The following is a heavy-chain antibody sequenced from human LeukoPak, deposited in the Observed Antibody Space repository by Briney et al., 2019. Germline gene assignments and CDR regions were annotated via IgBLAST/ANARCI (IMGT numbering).Heavy chain of an antibody. Sequence: GGSLRLSCAASGFTFSSYAMCWVRQAPGKGLEWVSAISGSGGSTYYADSVKGRFTISRDNSKNTLYLQMNSLRAEDTAVYYCAKHGRSSWINFDYGGQGTLVTVPS. D-gene: IGHD6-13*01. V-gene: IGHV3-23*01. CDR1: GFTFSSYA. CDR2: ISGSGGST. CDR3: AKHGRSSWINFDY. J-gene: IGHJ4*02.